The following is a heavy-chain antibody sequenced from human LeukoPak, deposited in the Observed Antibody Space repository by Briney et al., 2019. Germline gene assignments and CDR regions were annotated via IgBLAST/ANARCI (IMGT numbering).Heavy chain of an antibody. CDR1: GFSFSTHW. V-gene: IGHV3-74*01. Sequence: GGSLRLSCAASGFSFSTHWMHWVRQAPGKGLVYVAQINSDGSATAYADSVKGRFTISRDNAKNTLYLEMSSLRAEDTAVYYCGTLTVVARDHWGQGTLVTVSS. CDR2: INSDGSAT. D-gene: IGHD3-22*01. J-gene: IGHJ4*02. CDR3: GTLTVVARDH.